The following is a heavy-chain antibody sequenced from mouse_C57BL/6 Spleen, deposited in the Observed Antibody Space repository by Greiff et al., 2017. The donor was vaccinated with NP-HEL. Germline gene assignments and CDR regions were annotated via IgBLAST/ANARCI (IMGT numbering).Heavy chain of an antibody. CDR2: IHPNSGST. V-gene: IGHV1-64*01. CDR3: ATLTTVVAMDY. J-gene: IGHJ4*01. CDR1: GYTFTSYW. D-gene: IGHD1-1*01. Sequence: QVQLQQSGAELVKPGASVKLSCKASGYTFTSYWMHWVKQRPGQGLEWIGMIHPNSGSTNYNEKFKSKATLTVDKSSSTAYMQLSSLTSEDSAVYYCATLTTVVAMDYWGQGTSVTVSS.